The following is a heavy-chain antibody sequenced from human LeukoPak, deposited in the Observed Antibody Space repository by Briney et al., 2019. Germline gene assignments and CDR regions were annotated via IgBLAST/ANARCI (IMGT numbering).Heavy chain of an antibody. D-gene: IGHD2-8*02. J-gene: IGHJ4*02. CDR1: EFTLSSYG. CDR3: TKAPVRSCTGTFCYPFDY. CDR2: ISGSSGST. V-gene: IGHV3-23*01. Sequence: GGSLRLSCAASEFTLSSYGMSWVRQAPGKGLEWVSAISGSSGSTYYADSVRGRFTVSRDNSMNTLYLQMNSLRVEDTAVYYCTKAPVRSCTGTFCYPFDYWGQGILVTVSS.